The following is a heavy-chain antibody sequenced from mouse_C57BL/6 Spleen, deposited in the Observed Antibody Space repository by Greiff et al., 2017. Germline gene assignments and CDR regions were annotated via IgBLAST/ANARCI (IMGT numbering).Heavy chain of an antibody. Sequence: QVTLKECGPGILQSSQTLSLTCSFSGFSLSTSGMGVSWIRQPSGKGLEWLAHIYWDDDKRYNPSLKSRLTISKDTSRNQVFLKITSVDTADTATDDGDRRGSCYAMDDWGQGTSGTVSS. D-gene: IGHD1-1*01. CDR3: DRRGSCYAMDD. CDR2: IYWDDDK. CDR1: GFSLSTSGMG. J-gene: IGHJ4*01. V-gene: IGHV8-12*01.